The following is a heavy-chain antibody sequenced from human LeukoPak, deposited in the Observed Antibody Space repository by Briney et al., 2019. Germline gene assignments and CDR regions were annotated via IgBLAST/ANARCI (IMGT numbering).Heavy chain of an antibody. CDR2: ISYDGSNK. CDR3: ARGHGDYFDY. Sequence: GGSLRLSCAASGFTFSSYAMHWVRQAPGKGLEWVAVISYDGSNKYYADSVKGRFTISRDNSKNTLHLQMNSLRAEDTAVYYCARGHGDYFDYWGQGTLVTVSS. V-gene: IGHV3-30-3*01. D-gene: IGHD4-17*01. CDR1: GFTFSSYA. J-gene: IGHJ4*02.